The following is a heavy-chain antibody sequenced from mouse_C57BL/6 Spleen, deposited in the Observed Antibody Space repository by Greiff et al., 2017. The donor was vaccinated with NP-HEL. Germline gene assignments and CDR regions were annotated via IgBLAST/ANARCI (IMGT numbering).Heavy chain of an antibody. J-gene: IGHJ2*01. CDR1: GYAFSSYW. Sequence: VQLQQSGAELVKPGASVKISCKASGYAFSSYWMNWVKQRPGKGLEWIGQIYPGDGDTNYNGKFKGKATLTADKSSSTAYMQLSSLTSEDSAVYFCARSGFDTTVVATRDYWGQGTTLTVSS. CDR3: ARSGFDTTVVATRDY. CDR2: IYPGDGDT. D-gene: IGHD1-1*01. V-gene: IGHV1-80*01.